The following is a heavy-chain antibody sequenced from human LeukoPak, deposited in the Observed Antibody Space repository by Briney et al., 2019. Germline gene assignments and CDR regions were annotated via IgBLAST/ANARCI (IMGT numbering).Heavy chain of an antibody. Sequence: GGSLRLSCAASGFNFNNYNMNWVRQAPGKGLEWVSYITLSSSSIYYADSVRGRLTISRDNAKNSLFLQMNSLRAEDTAVYYCARITAYSFDYWGQGTLVTVPS. V-gene: IGHV3-48*04. CDR3: ARITAYSFDY. J-gene: IGHJ4*02. CDR1: GFNFNNYN. D-gene: IGHD1-20*01. CDR2: ITLSSSSI.